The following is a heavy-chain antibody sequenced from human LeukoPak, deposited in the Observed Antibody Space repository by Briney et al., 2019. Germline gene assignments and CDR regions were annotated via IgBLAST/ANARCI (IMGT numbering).Heavy chain of an antibody. CDR3: AREVRYSSSSSTDY. CDR2: INHSGST. D-gene: IGHD6-6*01. Sequence: SETLSLTCAVYGGSFSGYYWSWIRQPPGKGLEWIGEINHSGSTNYNPSLKSRVTISVDTSKNQFSLKLSSVTAADTAVYYCAREVRYSSSSSTDYWGQGILVTVSS. CDR1: GGSFSGYY. V-gene: IGHV4-34*01. J-gene: IGHJ4*02.